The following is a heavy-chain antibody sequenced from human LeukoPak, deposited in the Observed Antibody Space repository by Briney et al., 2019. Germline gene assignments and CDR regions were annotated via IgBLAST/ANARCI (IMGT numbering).Heavy chain of an antibody. V-gene: IGHV4-4*02. J-gene: IGHJ3*02. CDR3: ARAGVSYSGSYLGAGAFDI. D-gene: IGHD1-26*01. Sequence: SETLSLTCAVSGGSISSSNWWSWVRQPPGKGLEWIGEIYHSGSSNYNPSPKSRVTISVDRSKNQFSLKLSSVTAADTAVYYCARAGVSYSGSYLGAGAFDIWGQGTMVTVSS. CDR2: IYHSGSS. CDR1: GGSISSSNW.